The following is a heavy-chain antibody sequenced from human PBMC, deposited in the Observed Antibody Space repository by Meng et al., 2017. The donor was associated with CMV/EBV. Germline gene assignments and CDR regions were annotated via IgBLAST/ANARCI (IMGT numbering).Heavy chain of an antibody. J-gene: IGHJ5*02. CDR1: GYTFTGYY. D-gene: IGHD4-23*01. CDR3: ARDSGVMTMVVTEGGWFDP. CDR2: INTNSGGT. V-gene: IGHV1-2*02. Sequence: ASVKVSCKASGYTFTGYYMHWVRQAPGQGLEWMGWINTNSGGTNYAQKFQGRVTMTRDTSISTAYMELSGLRSDDTAVYYCARDSGVMTMVVTEGGWFDPWGQGTLVTVSS.